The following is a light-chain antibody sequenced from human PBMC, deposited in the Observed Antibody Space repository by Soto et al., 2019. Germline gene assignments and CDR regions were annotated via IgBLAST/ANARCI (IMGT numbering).Light chain of an antibody. CDR1: QSISTW. CDR2: KAS. V-gene: IGKV1-5*03. J-gene: IGKJ1*01. CDR3: QQHNSYPWT. Sequence: DIQMTQSPSTLYASVGDRVTITCRVSQSISTWLAWYQQKPGKAPKLLIYKASSLESGVPSRVSGSGSGTEFALTISSLQPDDFATYYCQQHNSYPWTFGQGTKGQIK.